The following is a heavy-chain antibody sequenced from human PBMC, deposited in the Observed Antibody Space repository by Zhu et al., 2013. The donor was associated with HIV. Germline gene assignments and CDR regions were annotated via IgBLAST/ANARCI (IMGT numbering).Heavy chain of an antibody. D-gene: IGHD3-10*01. J-gene: IGHJ5*02. CDR2: INHSGST. Sequence: VQLQQWGAGLLKPSETLSLTCAVYGGSFSGYYWSWIRQPPGKGLEWIGEINHSGSTNYNPSLKSRVTISVDTSKNQFSLKLSSVTAADTAVYYCARGLPYYYGSGRRPGWFDPWGQGTLVTVSS. CDR1: GGSFSGYY. CDR3: ARGLPYYYGSGRRPGWFDP. V-gene: IGHV4-34*01.